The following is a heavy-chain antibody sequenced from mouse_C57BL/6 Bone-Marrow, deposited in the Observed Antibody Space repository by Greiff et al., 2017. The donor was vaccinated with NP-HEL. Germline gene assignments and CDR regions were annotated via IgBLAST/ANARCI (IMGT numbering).Heavy chain of an antibody. CDR1: GYTFTSYC. D-gene: IGHD3-3*01. CDR3: ARRGTALDD. J-gene: IGHJ2*01. V-gene: IGHV1-59*01. CDR2: IYPSSGYT. Sequence: VQLQQPGPELVRPGASVKLSCKASGYTFTSYCIHWVKQRPGQGLEWIGLIYPSSGYTKYNQTFKGKATLTVDTSSSTAYMELNSLTSEDYAVYCCARRGTALDDWGKGTTLTVAS.